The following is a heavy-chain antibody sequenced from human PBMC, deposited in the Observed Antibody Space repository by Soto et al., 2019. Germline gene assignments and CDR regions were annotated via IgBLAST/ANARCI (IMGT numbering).Heavy chain of an antibody. J-gene: IGHJ6*02. CDR1: GYTFTSYY. V-gene: IGHV1-46*01. D-gene: IGHD3-3*01. CDR2: INPSGGST. Sequence: ASVKVSCKASGYTFTSYYMHWVRQAPGQGLEWMGIINPSGGSTSYAQKFQGRVTMTRDTSTSTVYMELSSLRSEDTAVYYCARDRTSYYDFWSGYYGGNHYYYGMDVWGQGTTVTVS. CDR3: ARDRTSYYDFWSGYYGGNHYYYGMDV.